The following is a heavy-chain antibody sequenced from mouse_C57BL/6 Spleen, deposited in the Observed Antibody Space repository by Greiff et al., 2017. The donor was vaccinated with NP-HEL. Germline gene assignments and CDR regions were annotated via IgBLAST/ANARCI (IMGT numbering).Heavy chain of an antibody. CDR2: ISSGSSTI. V-gene: IGHV5-17*01. J-gene: IGHJ2*01. CDR1: GFTFSDYG. D-gene: IGHD2-3*01. CDR3: ARRDGYYFDY. Sequence: DVKLVESGGGLVKPGGSLKLSCAASGFTFSDYGMHWVRQAPEKGLEWVAYISSGSSTIYYADTVKGRFTISRDNAKNTLFLQMTSLRSEDTAMYYGARRDGYYFDYWGQGTTLTVSS.